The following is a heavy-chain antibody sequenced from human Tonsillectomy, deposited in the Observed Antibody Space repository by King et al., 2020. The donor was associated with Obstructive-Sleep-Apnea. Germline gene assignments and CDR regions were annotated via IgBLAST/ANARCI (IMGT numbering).Heavy chain of an antibody. D-gene: IGHD3-10*01. V-gene: IGHV3-30-3*01. CDR1: GFTFSSYA. Sequence: VQLVESGGGVVQPGRSLRLSCAASGFTFSSYAMHWVRQAPGKGLEWVAVISYDGSNKYYADSVKGRFTISRDNSKNTLYLQMNSLRAEETAVYYCARDSVYYGSGSEGPLEVRWGMDVWGQGTTVTVSS. J-gene: IGHJ6*02. CDR2: ISYDGSNK. CDR3: ARDSVYYGSGSEGPLEVRWGMDV.